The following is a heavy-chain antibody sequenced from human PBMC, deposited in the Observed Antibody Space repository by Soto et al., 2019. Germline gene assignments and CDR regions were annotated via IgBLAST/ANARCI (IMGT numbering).Heavy chain of an antibody. D-gene: IGHD4-4*01. CDR3: ALYSNYPMFDY. CDR2: IYYSGST. Sequence: SETLSLTCTVSGGSISSGDYYWSWIRQPPGKGLEWIGYIYYSGSTYYNPSLKSRVTMSVDTSKNQFSLKLTSVTAADTAVYYCALYSNYPMFDYWGQGTLVTVSS. V-gene: IGHV4-30-4*01. J-gene: IGHJ4*02. CDR1: GGSISSGDYY.